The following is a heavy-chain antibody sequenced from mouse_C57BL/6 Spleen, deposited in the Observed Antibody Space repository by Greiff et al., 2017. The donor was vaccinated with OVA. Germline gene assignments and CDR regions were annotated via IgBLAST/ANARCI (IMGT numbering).Heavy chain of an antibody. D-gene: IGHD1-1*01. V-gene: IGHV1-26*01. CDR2: FHPNNGVP. CDR3: ARGTHYGSSPWDY. Sequence: EVQLQQSGPELVKPGASVQISFKASGYTFTDYYMHWVKPIHGKSLEWIGTFHPNNGVPSYNQKFKGKATLTVDTSSSTAYRELRSLTSEDSAVYYCARGTHYGSSPWDYWGQGTTLTVSS. CDR1: GYTFTDYY. J-gene: IGHJ2*01.